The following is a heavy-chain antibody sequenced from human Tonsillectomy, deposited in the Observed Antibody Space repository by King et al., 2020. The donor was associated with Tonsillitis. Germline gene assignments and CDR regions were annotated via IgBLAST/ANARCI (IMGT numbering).Heavy chain of an antibody. CDR3: TLSNEEFLVGY. J-gene: IGHJ4*02. CDR2: IKSKGGGGTV. Sequence: VQLVESGGGLVKPGESLRLSCAASGFTFSYAWMNWVRQGPGKGLEWVGRIKSKGGGGTVDYAAPVKGRFTISRDDSKNTLYLQMNSLKTEDTAVYYCTLSNEEFLVGYWGQGTLVTVSS. V-gene: IGHV3-15*07. CDR1: GFTFSYAW. D-gene: IGHD2-8*01.